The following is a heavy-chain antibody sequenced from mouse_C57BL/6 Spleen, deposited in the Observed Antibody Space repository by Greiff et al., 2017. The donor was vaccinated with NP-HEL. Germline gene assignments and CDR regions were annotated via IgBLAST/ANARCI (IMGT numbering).Heavy chain of an antibody. J-gene: IGHJ3*01. CDR3: ARSLRGWFAY. CDR1: GFTFSDYG. CDR2: ISSGSSTI. V-gene: IGHV5-17*01. D-gene: IGHD1-1*01. Sequence: EVMLVESGGGLVKPGGSLKLSCAASGFTFSDYGMHWVRQAPEKGLEWVAYISSGSSTIYYADTVKGRFTISRDNAKNTLFLQMTSLRSEDTAMYYCARSLRGWFAYWGQGTLVTVSA.